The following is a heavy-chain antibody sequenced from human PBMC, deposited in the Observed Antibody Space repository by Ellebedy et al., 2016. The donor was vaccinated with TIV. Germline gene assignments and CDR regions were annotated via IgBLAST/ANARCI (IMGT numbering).Heavy chain of an antibody. V-gene: IGHV3-23*01. CDR1: GFTFSKYA. J-gene: IGHJ6*03. Sequence: GESLKISXAASGFTFSKYAMNWVRQAPGKGLEWVAHISGSGGRTYYADSVKGRFIISRDNSKNTLYLQMNSLRAEDTAVYYCAKAPDPDYYYYMDVWGEGTTVTVSS. CDR2: ISGSGGRT. CDR3: AKAPDPDYYYYMDV.